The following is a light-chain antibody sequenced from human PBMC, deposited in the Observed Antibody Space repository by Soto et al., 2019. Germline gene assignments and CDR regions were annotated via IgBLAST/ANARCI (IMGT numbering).Light chain of an antibody. CDR3: SSYTNGSTPPWV. CDR2: EVS. V-gene: IGLV2-14*01. CDR1: SSDIGGYES. Sequence: QSALTQPASVSGSPGQSITISCTGTSSDIGGYESVSWYQEHPGKAPKLIIYEVSDRPSGVSNRFSGSRSANTASLTISGLQAEDEDYYYYSSYTNGSTPPWVFGTGTKLTVL. J-gene: IGLJ1*01.